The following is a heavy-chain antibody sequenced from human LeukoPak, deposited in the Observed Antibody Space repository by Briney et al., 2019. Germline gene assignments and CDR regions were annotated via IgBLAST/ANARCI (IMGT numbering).Heavy chain of an antibody. V-gene: IGHV3-21*01. J-gene: IGHJ6*04. CDR1: GFTFSSYS. CDR2: MSSSSSYI. D-gene: IGHD3-10*02. CDR3: AELGITMIGGV. Sequence: GGSLRLSCAASGFTFSSYSMNWVRQAPGKGLEWVSSMSSSSSYINYADSVKGRFTISRDNAKNSLYLQMNSLRAEDTAVYYCAELGITMIGGVWGKGTTVTISS.